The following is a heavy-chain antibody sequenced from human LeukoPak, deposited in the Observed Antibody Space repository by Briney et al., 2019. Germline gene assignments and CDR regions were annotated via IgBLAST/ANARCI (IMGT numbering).Heavy chain of an antibody. D-gene: IGHD5-18*01. CDR1: GFTFSRYA. V-gene: IGHV3-74*01. CDR3: ARGGIYSYDPADY. J-gene: IGHJ4*02. CDR2: ISSDGSST. Sequence: GALRLSCSASGFTFSRYAMHWVRQAPGKGLVWVSRISSDGSSTNHADSVKGRLTIPRDNAKNTLYLQMNSLRAEDTAVYYCARGGIYSYDPADYWGQGTLVTVSS.